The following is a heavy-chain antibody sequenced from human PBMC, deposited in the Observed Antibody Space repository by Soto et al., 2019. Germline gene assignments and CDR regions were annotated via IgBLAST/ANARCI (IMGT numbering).Heavy chain of an antibody. CDR2: ISAYNGNT. D-gene: IGHD1-26*01. Sequence: ASAKVSCKASCYTFTSYGISLVRQAPGQGLEWMGWISAYNGNTNYAQMLQGRVTMTTDTSTSKAYMELRSLRSDDTAVYCCARGVGASYYFDYWGQGTLVTAPQ. CDR1: CYTFTSYG. J-gene: IGHJ4*02. V-gene: IGHV1-18*01. CDR3: ARGVGASYYFDY.